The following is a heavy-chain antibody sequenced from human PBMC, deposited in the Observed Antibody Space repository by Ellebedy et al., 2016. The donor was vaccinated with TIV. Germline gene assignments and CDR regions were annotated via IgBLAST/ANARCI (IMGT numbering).Heavy chain of an antibody. J-gene: IGHJ4*02. CDR3: TTAAHVDTAMVNY. D-gene: IGHD5-18*01. CDR1: GFTFSSYA. V-gene: IGHV3-15*01. CDR2: IKSKTDGGTT. Sequence: GESLKISXAASGFTFSSYAMSWVRQAPGKGLEWVGRIKSKTDGGTTDYAAPVKGRFTISRDDSKNTLYLQMNSLKTEDTAVYYCTTAAHVDTAMVNYWGQGTLVTVSS.